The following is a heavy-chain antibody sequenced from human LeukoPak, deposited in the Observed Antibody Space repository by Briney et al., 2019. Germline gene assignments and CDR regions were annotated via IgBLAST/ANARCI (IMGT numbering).Heavy chain of an antibody. J-gene: IGHJ6*02. CDR2: INPNSGGT. V-gene: IGHV1-2*02. Sequence: GASVKVSCKASGYTFTGYYMHWVRQAPGQGLEWMGWINPNSGGTNYAQKFQGRVTMTRDTSISTAYMELSRLRPDDTAVYYCARDFGRPTYGSGSYGGYYGMDVWGQGTTVTVSS. CDR3: ARDFGRPTYGSGSYGGYYGMDV. CDR1: GYTFTGYY. D-gene: IGHD3-10*01.